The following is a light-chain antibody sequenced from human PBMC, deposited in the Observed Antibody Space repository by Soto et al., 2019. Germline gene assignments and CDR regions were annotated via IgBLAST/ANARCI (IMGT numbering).Light chain of an antibody. CDR3: QRFWT. V-gene: IGKV3-20*01. CDR1: QSVSSSY. Sequence: EIVLTQSPGTLSLSPGERATLSCRASQSVSSSYLAWYQQKPGQAPRLLIYGASSRATGIPDRFSGSGSGTDFTLTISRLEPEDFAVYYCQRFWTFGQGTKV. J-gene: IGKJ1*01. CDR2: GAS.